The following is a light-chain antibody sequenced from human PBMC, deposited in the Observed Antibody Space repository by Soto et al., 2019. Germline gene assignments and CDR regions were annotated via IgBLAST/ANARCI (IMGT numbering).Light chain of an antibody. CDR3: AVWDDHLNGPL. CDR2: EVS. CDR1: SSDVGGYNY. J-gene: IGLJ2*01. Sequence: QSVLTQPASVSGSPGQSITISCTGTSSDVGGYNYVSWYQQHPGKAPKLMIYEVSNRPSGVSNRFSGSKSGNTASLTISGLQAEDEADYYCAVWDDHLNGPLFGGGTQLTVL. V-gene: IGLV2-14*01.